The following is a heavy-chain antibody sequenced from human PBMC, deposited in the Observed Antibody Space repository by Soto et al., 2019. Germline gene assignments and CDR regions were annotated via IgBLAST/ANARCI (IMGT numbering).Heavy chain of an antibody. V-gene: IGHV3-23*01. CDR3: AKDGYYYDSSGYYDY. Sequence: GGSLRLSCAASGFTFSSYAMSWVRQAPGKGLEWVSAISGSGGSTYYADSVKGRFTISRDNSKNTLYLQMNSLRAEDTAVYYCAKDGYYYDSSGYYDYWGQGTLVTVSS. CDR1: GFTFSSYA. D-gene: IGHD3-22*01. J-gene: IGHJ4*02. CDR2: ISGSGGST.